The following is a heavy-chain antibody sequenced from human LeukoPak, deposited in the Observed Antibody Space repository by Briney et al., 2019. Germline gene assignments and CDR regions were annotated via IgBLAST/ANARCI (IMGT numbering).Heavy chain of an antibody. CDR2: IYYSGST. J-gene: IGHJ5*02. V-gene: IGHV4-59*11. CDR3: ARVYCSGGSCRGGTAFDP. D-gene: IGHD2-15*01. CDR1: GGSISSHY. Sequence: PSETLSLTCTVSGGSISSHYWSWIRQPPGKELEWIGYIYYSGSTNYNPSLKSRVTISVDTSKNQFSLKLSSVTAADTAVYYCARVYCSGGSCRGGTAFDPWGQGTLVTVSS.